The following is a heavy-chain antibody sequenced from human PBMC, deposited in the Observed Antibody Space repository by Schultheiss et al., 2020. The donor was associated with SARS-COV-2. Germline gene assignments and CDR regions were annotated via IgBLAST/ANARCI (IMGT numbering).Heavy chain of an antibody. V-gene: IGHV4-39*02. CDR3: ARDLGRVAANWFDP. J-gene: IGHJ5*02. CDR2: IYYSGST. D-gene: IGHD6-19*01. CDR1: GGSISSSSYY. Sequence: SETLSLTCTVSGGSISSSSYYWGWIRQPPGKGLEWIGSIYYSGSTYYNPSLKSRVTISVDTSKNQFSLKLSSVTAADTAVYYCARDLGRVAANWFDPWGQGTLVTVSS.